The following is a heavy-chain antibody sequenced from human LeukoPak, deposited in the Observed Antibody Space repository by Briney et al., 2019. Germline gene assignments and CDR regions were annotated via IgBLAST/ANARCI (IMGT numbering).Heavy chain of an antibody. Sequence: GGSLRLSCAASGFTFNRAWMNWVRQAPGKGLEWVSALYLAGNTYYADSVRGRFTISRDNSKNTLYLQVNSLRAEDTAVYYCAEVGMSGTLFWGQGTLVTVSS. J-gene: IGHJ4*02. D-gene: IGHD6-13*01. V-gene: IGHV3-66*02. CDR1: GFTFNRAW. CDR2: LYLAGNT. CDR3: AEVGMSGTLF.